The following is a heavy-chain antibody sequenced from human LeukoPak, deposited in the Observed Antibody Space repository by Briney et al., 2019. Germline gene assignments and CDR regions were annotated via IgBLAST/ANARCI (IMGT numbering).Heavy chain of an antibody. D-gene: IGHD3-16*01. J-gene: IGHJ3*02. CDR3: ARGGRLGELSLGQNAFDI. V-gene: IGHV1-2*02. CDR1: GYTFTGYY. CDR2: INPSSGGT. Sequence: ASVKVSFKASGYTFTGYYIHWVRQAPGQGLDWMGWINPSSGGTIYAQKFQGRVTMTRDTSISTAFMELSRLRSADTAMYYCARGGRLGELSLGQNAFDIWGQGTMVTVSS.